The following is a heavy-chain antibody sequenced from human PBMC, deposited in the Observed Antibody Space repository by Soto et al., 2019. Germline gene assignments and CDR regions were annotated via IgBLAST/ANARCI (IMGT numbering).Heavy chain of an antibody. V-gene: IGHV4-39*01. CDR1: GGSISSGPYS. D-gene: IGHD2-2*01. Sequence: QLQLQESGPGLVKPSETLSLTCTVSGGSISSGPYSWGWIRQPPGKGLEWIGTFYYSESTYYNPSLQRLVTIAGDTTTNQFSMKVSSVPAADMAVYYCAGLGGDCSSTGGYGYYGMDVWGQGTTVTVSS. CDR2: FYYSEST. J-gene: IGHJ6*02. CDR3: AGLGGDCSSTGGYGYYGMDV.